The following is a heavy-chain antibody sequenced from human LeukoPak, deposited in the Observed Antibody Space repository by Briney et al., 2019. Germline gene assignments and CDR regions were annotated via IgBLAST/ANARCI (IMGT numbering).Heavy chain of an antibody. V-gene: IGHV4-34*01. D-gene: IGHD6-13*01. Sequence: SETLSLTCAVYGGSFSGYYWSWIRQPPGKGLEWIGEINHSGSTNYSPSLKSRVTISVDTSKNQFSLKLSSVTAADTAVYYCARGGLSSSWYRYYYGMDVWGQGTTVTVSS. CDR2: INHSGST. CDR3: ARGGLSSSWYRYYYGMDV. CDR1: GGSFSGYY. J-gene: IGHJ6*02.